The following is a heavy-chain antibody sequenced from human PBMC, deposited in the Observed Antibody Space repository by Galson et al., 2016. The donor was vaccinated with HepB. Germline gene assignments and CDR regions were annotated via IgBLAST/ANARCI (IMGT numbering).Heavy chain of an antibody. V-gene: IGHV5-51*01. CDR2: IYPDDSDI. J-gene: IGHJ1*01. CDR3: ARREGFAFQH. D-gene: IGHD2-15*01. Sequence: QSGAEVKKPGESLKISCKGSGYSFSSYWTGWVRQMPGKGLEWMGIIYPDDSDIRYSPSFQGQVTISADKSTTTAYLQWSSLKASDTAMYYCARREGFAFQHWGQGTLVTVSS. CDR1: GYSFSSYW.